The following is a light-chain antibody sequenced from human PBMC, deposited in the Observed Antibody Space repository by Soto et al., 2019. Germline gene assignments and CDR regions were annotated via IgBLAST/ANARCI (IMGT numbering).Light chain of an antibody. CDR1: QSVSSSF. Sequence: EIVLTQSPGTLSLSPGERATLSCRASQSVSSSFLAWYQQKPGQAPRLLIYGASSRATGIPDRFSGSGSGTDFTLTISRLDPEDFAVYYCQQRSNWPITFGQGTRLEIK. CDR3: QQRSNWPIT. V-gene: IGKV3D-20*02. CDR2: GAS. J-gene: IGKJ5*01.